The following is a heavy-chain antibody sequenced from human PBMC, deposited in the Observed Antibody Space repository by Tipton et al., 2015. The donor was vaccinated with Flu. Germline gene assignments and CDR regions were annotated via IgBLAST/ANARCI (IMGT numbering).Heavy chain of an antibody. J-gene: IGHJ5*02. CDR2: IYSDGST. CDR1: GFTVSSNY. V-gene: IGHV3-53*01. Sequence: SLRLSCAASGFTVSSNYMSWVRQAPGKGLEWVSVIYSDGSTYYVDSVKGRFTVSRDNSKNTLSLQMNSLRAEDTAVYYCARGQGANPWGQGTLVTVSS. CDR3: ARGQGANP.